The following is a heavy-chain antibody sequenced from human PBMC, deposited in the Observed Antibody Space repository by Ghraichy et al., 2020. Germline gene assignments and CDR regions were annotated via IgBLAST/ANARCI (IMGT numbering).Heavy chain of an antibody. CDR1: GGSISSGSYY. V-gene: IGHV4-61*02. CDR2: IYTSGST. J-gene: IGHJ4*02. CDR3: ARVGGDDYGDFDY. Sequence: SETLSLTCTVSGGSISSGSYYWSWIRQPAGKGLEWIGRIYTSGSTNYNPSLKSRVTISVDTSKNQFSLKLSSVTAADTAVYYCARVGGDDYGDFDYWGQGTLVTVSS. D-gene: IGHD4-17*01.